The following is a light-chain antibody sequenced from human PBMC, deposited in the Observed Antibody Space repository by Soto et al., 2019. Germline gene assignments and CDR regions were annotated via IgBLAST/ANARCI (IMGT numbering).Light chain of an antibody. CDR1: QSVAPSQ. V-gene: IGKV3-20*01. CDR3: QQYNSWLWT. Sequence: EIVLTQSPGTLSLSPGERATLFCRASQSVAPSQLAWYQQKPGQAPRLLIGASSRATGIPDRFSASGSGTEFTLIISSLQSEDSAVYYCQQYNSWLWTFGQGTKVDIK. CDR2: GAS. J-gene: IGKJ1*01.